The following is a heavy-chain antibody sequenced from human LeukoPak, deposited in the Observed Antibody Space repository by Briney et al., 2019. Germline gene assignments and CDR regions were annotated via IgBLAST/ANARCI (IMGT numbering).Heavy chain of an antibody. Sequence: PSETLSLTCTVSGGSISSYYWSWIRQPPGKGLGWIGYIYYSGSTNYNPSLKSRVTISVDTSKNQFSLKLSSVTAADTAVYYCAREGDYYDSSGYYYRAFDYWGQGTLVTVSS. CDR2: IYYSGST. CDR1: GGSISSYY. D-gene: IGHD3-22*01. V-gene: IGHV4-59*01. J-gene: IGHJ4*02. CDR3: AREGDYYDSSGYYYRAFDY.